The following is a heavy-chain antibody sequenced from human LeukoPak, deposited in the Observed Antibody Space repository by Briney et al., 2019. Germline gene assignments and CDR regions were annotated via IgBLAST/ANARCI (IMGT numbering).Heavy chain of an antibody. CDR3: ASWMVAPGGYFDY. Sequence: PGGSLRLSCAASGFTFSSYSMNWVRQAPGKGLEWVSSISSSSSYIYYADSVKGRFTISRDNAKNSLYLQMNSLRAEDTAVYYCASWMVAPGGYFDYWGQGTLVTVSS. J-gene: IGHJ4*02. CDR1: GFTFSSYS. V-gene: IGHV3-21*01. D-gene: IGHD3-10*01. CDR2: ISSSSSYI.